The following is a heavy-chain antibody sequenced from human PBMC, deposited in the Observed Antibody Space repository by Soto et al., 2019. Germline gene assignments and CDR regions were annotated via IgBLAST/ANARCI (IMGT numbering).Heavy chain of an antibody. D-gene: IGHD3-3*01. Sequence: GGSLKLSCAACGFTVKIYYMGWVRQAPGKGLEWVSVIYSGGSTYYAKSVTGRFIISRDNSKSTVYLQMNSLRAEDTAVYYCARESHDHFDQWGQGTLVTVSS. CDR3: ARESHDHFDQ. CDR2: IYSGGST. J-gene: IGHJ4*02. CDR1: GFTVKIYY. V-gene: IGHV3-66*01.